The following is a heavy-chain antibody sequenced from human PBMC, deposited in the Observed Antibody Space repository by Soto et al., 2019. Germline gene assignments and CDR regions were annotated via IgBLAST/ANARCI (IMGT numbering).Heavy chain of an antibody. CDR2: INPNSGGT. Sequence: GASVKVSCKASGYTFTGYYMHWVRQAPGQGLEWMGWINPNSGGTSYAQKFQGRVTMTRDTSISTAYMELSRLRSDDTAVYYCARARGGSYYVPHLYFDYWGQGTLVTVSS. V-gene: IGHV1-2*02. J-gene: IGHJ4*02. CDR1: GYTFTGYY. D-gene: IGHD1-26*01. CDR3: ARARGGSYYVPHLYFDY.